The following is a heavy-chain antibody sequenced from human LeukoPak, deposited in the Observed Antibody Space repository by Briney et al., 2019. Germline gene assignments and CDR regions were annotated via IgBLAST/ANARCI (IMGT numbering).Heavy chain of an antibody. CDR3: TKRVVPAGSSGGDHYALDV. Sequence: GGSLRLSCVASGISFSNYGMHWVRQAPGKGLEWVAGIWYDGSNKNYVDSVKGRFTISRDNSKNTLLLDMNSLRVEDTGVYFCTKRVVPAGSSGGDHYALDVWGQGTTATVSS. CDR2: IWYDGSNK. D-gene: IGHD3-16*01. CDR1: GISFSNYG. V-gene: IGHV3-33*06. J-gene: IGHJ6*02.